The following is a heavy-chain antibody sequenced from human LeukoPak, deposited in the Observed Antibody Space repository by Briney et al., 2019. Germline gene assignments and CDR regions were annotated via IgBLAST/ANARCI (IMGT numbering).Heavy chain of an antibody. V-gene: IGHV4-34*01. D-gene: IGHD6-13*01. CDR1: GGSFSGYY. J-gene: IGHJ4*02. CDR2: INHSGST. Sequence: SETLSLTCAVYGGSFSGYYWSWIRQPPGKGLEWMGEINHSGSTNYNPSLKSRVTISVDTSKNQFSLKLSSVTAADTAVYYCARVGMQQQLYYFDYWGQGTLVTVSS. CDR3: ARVGMQQQLYYFDY.